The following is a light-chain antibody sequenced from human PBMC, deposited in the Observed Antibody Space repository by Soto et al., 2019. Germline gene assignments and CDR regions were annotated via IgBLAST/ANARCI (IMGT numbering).Light chain of an antibody. CDR2: AAS. CDR1: QGISTY. J-gene: IGKJ1*01. CDR3: QKYNSDPWT. V-gene: IGKV1-27*01. Sequence: DIQMTQSPSSLSASVGDRVTITCRASQGISTYLAWYQQKPGKVPQILISAASALHSGVPSRFSGSGSGKDFTLTISSLKPEDVATYYCQKYNSDPWTLGQGTKVDTK.